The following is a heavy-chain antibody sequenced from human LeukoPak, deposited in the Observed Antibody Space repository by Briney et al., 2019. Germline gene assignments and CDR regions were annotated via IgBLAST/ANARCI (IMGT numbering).Heavy chain of an antibody. CDR1: GYTFTSYD. J-gene: IGHJ4*02. Sequence: VASVKVSCKASGYTFTSYDINWVRQATGQGLEWMGWMNPNSGNTGYAQKFQGRVTMTRNTSISTAYMELSSLRSEDTAVYYCARGGAYCGGDCYSGYYFDYWGQGTLVTVSS. V-gene: IGHV1-8*01. D-gene: IGHD2-21*02. CDR3: ARGGAYCGGDCYSGYYFDY. CDR2: MNPNSGNT.